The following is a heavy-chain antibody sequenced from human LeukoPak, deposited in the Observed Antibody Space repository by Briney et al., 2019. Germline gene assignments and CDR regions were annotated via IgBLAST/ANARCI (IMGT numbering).Heavy chain of an antibody. CDR3: AKDRSRYASGGMDV. CDR1: GFTFSNAW. D-gene: IGHD3-16*02. J-gene: IGHJ6*02. V-gene: IGHV3-30*18. Sequence: GGSLRLSCAASGFTFSNAWMSWVRQAPGKGLEWVAVISYDGSNNYHADSVKGRFTISRDNSKNTLYLQMNSLRAEDTAVYYCAKDRSRYASGGMDVWGQGTTVTVSS. CDR2: ISYDGSNN.